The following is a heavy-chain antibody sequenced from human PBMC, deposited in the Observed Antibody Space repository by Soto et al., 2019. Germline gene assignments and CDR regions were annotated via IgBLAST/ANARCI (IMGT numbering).Heavy chain of an antibody. Sequence: GGSLRLSCAASGLNFSTYAMNWVRQAPGKGLEWVSAISGSGDTTYYADSVKGRFTVSSDNSKNTLYLQTNSLRAEDTAVFYCAKERGWGWSFDYWGQGTLVPVSS. CDR2: ISGSGDTT. CDR1: GLNFSTYA. D-gene: IGHD6-19*01. CDR3: AKERGWGWSFDY. J-gene: IGHJ4*02. V-gene: IGHV3-23*01.